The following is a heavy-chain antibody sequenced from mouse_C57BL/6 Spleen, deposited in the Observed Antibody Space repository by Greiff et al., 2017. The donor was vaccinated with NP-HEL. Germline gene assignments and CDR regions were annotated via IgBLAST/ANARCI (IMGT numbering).Heavy chain of an antibody. D-gene: IGHD4-1*01. CDR2: ISYDGSN. CDR3: ARGTGRYFDY. V-gene: IGHV3-6*01. J-gene: IGHJ2*01. Sequence: EVHLVESGPGLVKPSQSLSLTCSVTGYSITCGYYWNWIRQFPGNKLEWMGYISYDGSNNYNPSLKNRISITRDTSKNQFFLKLNSVTTEDTATYYCARGTGRYFDYWGQGTTLTVSS. CDR1: GYSITCGYY.